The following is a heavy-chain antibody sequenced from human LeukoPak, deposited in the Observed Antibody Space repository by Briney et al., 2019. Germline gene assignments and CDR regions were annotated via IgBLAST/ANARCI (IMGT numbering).Heavy chain of an antibody. Sequence: KPSETLSLTCAVYGGSFSGYYWRWIRQPPGKGLEWIGEVNHSGSTNYNPSLKSRVTISVDTSKNQFSLKLSSVTAADTAVYYCARVADCSSTSCSPIGWFDPWGQGTLVTVSS. J-gene: IGHJ5*02. CDR2: VNHSGST. CDR1: GGSFSGYY. V-gene: IGHV4-34*01. CDR3: ARVADCSSTSCSPIGWFDP. D-gene: IGHD2-2*01.